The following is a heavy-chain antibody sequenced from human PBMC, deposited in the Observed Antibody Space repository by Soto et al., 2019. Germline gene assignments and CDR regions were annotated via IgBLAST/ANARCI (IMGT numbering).Heavy chain of an antibody. CDR1: GFTFDDYG. D-gene: IGHD1-26*01. J-gene: IGHJ4*02. CDR3: VRGASLNFDY. CDR2: VNWNGGST. V-gene: IGHV3-20*04. Sequence: EVQLVESGGGVLRPGGSLRLSCAASGFTFDDYGMSCARQAPGKGLEWVSGVNWNGGSTGYADSVKGRFTISRDNAKNSLYLQMNSLRAEDTAFYYCVRGASLNFDYWGQGTLVTVSS.